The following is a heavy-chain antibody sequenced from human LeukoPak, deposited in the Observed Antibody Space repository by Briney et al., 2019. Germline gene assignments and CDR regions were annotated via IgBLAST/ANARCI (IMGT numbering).Heavy chain of an antibody. CDR3: ARLGYRGNYFDY. Sequence: ASVTVSCKASGYTFPNFGIGGLRQAPGQGPEWMGWITAYNGNTNYAQKLQGRVTMTTDTSTSTAYMELRSLRSDDTAVYYCARLGYRGNYFDYWGQGTLVTVSS. V-gene: IGHV1-18*01. CDR2: ITAYNGNT. D-gene: IGHD4-23*01. CDR1: GYTFPNFG. J-gene: IGHJ4*02.